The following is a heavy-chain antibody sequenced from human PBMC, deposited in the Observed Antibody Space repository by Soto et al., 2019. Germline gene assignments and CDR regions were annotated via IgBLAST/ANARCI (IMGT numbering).Heavy chain of an antibody. V-gene: IGHV1-69*02. CDR2: VNPILAMS. CDR3: ATSDGSGSLPFDY. D-gene: IGHD3-10*01. J-gene: IGHJ4*02. Sequence: QVQLVQSGAEVKKPGSSVKVSCKASGDTFSFYTLNWVRQAPGQGFEWVGRVNPILAMSSSAHKFQGRVSMCADKSTGTAYMGPRCLGSDDTAVYYCATSDGSGSLPFDYWGQGTLVTVSS. CDR1: GDTFSFYT.